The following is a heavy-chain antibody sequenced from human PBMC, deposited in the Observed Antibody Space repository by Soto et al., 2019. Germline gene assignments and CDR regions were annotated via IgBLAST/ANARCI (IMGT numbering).Heavy chain of an antibody. CDR2: IVPIYGTR. D-gene: IGHD3-22*01. CDR1: GGTFSRYA. V-gene: IGHV1-69*13. J-gene: IGHJ6*02. CDR3: ARAIGYYGMDV. Sequence: SVKVSCKASGGTFSRYAFSWVRQAPGQGLEWMGGIVPIYGTRGFAQKFQGRLTITADEPTRTAYMELSSLRSEDTAVYYCARAIGYYGMDVWGQGTTVTVSS.